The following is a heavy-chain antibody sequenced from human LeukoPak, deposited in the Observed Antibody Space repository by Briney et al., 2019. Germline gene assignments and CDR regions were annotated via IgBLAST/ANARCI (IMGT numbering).Heavy chain of an antibody. J-gene: IGHJ4*02. CDR2: ISPNGVIT. V-gene: IGHV3-23*01. CDR3: AKDDAWLQYGD. D-gene: IGHD5-24*01. Sequence: GGSLRLSCAASGFTFSSHGMNWVRQAPGKGLEWVSGISPNGVITYYADSVKGRFTISRDNSKGTAYLQMNSLRPEDTAVYYCAKDDAWLQYGDWGRGTLVTVSS. CDR1: GFTFSSHG.